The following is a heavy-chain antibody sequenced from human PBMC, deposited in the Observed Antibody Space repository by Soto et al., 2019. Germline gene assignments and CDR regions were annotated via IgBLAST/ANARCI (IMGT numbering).Heavy chain of an antibody. V-gene: IGHV3-23*01. Sequence: EVQPLESGGGLVQPGGSLRLSCAASGFTFSSYALNWVRQAPGKGLEWVSVISGSGDNTYYADSVKGRFTISRDNSKNTLYLQMNSLRAEDTAVYYCAKDLGTDDFWSAYYTYYYMDVWGKGTTVTVSS. J-gene: IGHJ6*03. CDR2: ISGSGDNT. CDR3: AKDLGTDDFWSAYYTYYYMDV. CDR1: GFTFSSYA. D-gene: IGHD3-3*01.